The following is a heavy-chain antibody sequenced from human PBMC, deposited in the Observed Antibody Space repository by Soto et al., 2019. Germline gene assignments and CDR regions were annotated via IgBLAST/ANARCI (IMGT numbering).Heavy chain of an antibody. CDR1: GGSFSGYY. CDR3: ARDGYCSCGSCYSVPVFDY. Sequence: SETLSLTCAVYGGSFSGYYWTWIRQPPGTGLEWIGEINHSGSTNYNPSLKSRVTISVDTSKNQFSLKLTSVTAADTAVYYCARDGYCSCGSCYSVPVFDYWGQGTLVTVSS. D-gene: IGHD2-15*01. V-gene: IGHV4-34*01. CDR2: INHSGST. J-gene: IGHJ4*02.